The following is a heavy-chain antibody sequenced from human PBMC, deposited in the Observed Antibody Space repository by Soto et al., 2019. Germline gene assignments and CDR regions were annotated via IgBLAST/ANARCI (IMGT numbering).Heavy chain of an antibody. CDR1: GGSISSYY. V-gene: IGHV4-59*01. D-gene: IGHD6-19*01. Sequence: NPSETLSLTCTVSGGSISSYYWSWIRQPPGKGLEWIGYIYYSGSTNYNPSLKSRVTISVDTSTNQFSLKLSSVTAADTAVYYCARGSWAVAGILFDPWGQGTMVTVSS. CDR2: IYYSGST. CDR3: ARGSWAVAGILFDP. J-gene: IGHJ5*02.